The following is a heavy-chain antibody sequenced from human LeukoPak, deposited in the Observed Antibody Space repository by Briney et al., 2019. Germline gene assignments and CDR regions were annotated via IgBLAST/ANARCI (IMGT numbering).Heavy chain of an antibody. J-gene: IGHJ4*02. V-gene: IGHV4-34*01. CDR2: INHSGST. CDR1: GGSFSGYY. D-gene: IGHD6-6*01. CDR3: AKAGVGSSSSFDY. Sequence: PSETLSLTCAVYGGSFSGYYWSWIRQPPGKGLEWIGEINHSGSTNYNPSLKSRVTISVHTSKNQFSLKLSSVTAADTAVYYCAKAGVGSSSSFDYWGQGTLVTVSS.